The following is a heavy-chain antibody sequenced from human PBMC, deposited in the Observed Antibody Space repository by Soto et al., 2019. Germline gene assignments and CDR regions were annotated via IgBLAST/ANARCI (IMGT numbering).Heavy chain of an antibody. CDR3: ARHENILTGYSPAFDY. D-gene: IGHD3-9*01. CDR2: IYYSGST. V-gene: IGHV4-39*01. J-gene: IGHJ4*02. CDR1: GGSISSSSYY. Sequence: PSETLSLTCTVSGGSISSSSYYWCWIRQPPGKGLEWIGSIYYSGSTYYNPSLKSRVTISVDTSKNQFSLKLSSVTAADTAVYYCARHENILTGYSPAFDYWGQGTLVTVSS.